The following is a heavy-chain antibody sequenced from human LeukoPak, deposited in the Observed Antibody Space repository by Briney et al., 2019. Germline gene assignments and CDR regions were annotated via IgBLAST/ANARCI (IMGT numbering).Heavy chain of an antibody. Sequence: SETLSLTCAVYGGSFSGYYWSWIRQPPGKGLEWIGEINRSGSTNYNPSLKSRVTISVDTSKNQFSLKLSSVTAADTAVYYCARRSQWLVRAFDYWGHGTLVTVSS. D-gene: IGHD6-19*01. V-gene: IGHV4-34*01. CDR3: ARRSQWLVRAFDY. CDR1: GGSFSGYY. CDR2: INRSGST. J-gene: IGHJ4*01.